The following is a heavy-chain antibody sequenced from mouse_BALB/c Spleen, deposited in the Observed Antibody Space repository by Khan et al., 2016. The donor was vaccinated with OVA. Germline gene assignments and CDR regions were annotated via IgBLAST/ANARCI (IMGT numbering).Heavy chain of an antibody. D-gene: IGHD1-1*01. V-gene: IGHV5-17*02. J-gene: IGHJ2*01. Sequence: EVELVESGGGLVQPGGSRKLSCAASGFTFSSYGMHWVRQAPEKGLEWVAYISGDSSTIYYADTVKGRFTISRDNPKPTLFLQMTSLRSEDTAMYYCATSYYYGYYFDYWGQGTTLTVSS. CDR2: ISGDSSTI. CDR3: ATSYYYGYYFDY. CDR1: GFTFSSYG.